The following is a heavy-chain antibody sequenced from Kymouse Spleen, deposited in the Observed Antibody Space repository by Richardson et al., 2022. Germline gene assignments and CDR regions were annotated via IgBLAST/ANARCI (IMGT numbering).Heavy chain of an antibody. CDR2: INSDGSST. D-gene: IGHD3-10*01. Sequence: EVQLVESGGGLVQPGGSLRLSCAASGFTFSSYWMHWVRQAPGKGLVWVSRINSDGSSTSYADSVKGRFTISRDNAKNTLYLQMNSLRAEDTAVYYCARDRYYYGSGSSNWFDPWGQGTLVTVSS. V-gene: IGHV3-74*01. CDR1: GFTFSSYW. CDR3: ARDRYYYGSGSSNWFDP. J-gene: IGHJ5*02.